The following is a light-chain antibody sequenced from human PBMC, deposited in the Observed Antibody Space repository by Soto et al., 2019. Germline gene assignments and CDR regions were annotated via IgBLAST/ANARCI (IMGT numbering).Light chain of an antibody. J-gene: IGKJ1*01. CDR1: QSVSSSY. CDR3: QQYGSSPVA. Sequence: EIVLTQSPGTLSLSPGERATLSCRASQSVSSSYLAWYQQKPGQAPRLLIYGASSRATGIPERFSGSGSGTDFTLTINRLEPEDFAVYYCQQYGSSPVAFGQGTKVDI. V-gene: IGKV3-20*01. CDR2: GAS.